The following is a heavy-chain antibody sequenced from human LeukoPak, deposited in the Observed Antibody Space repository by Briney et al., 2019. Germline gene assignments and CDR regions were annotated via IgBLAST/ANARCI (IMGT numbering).Heavy chain of an antibody. CDR2: INWNGGST. CDR1: GFTFDDYG. CDR3: AREAYYYGSGSYIYWFDP. J-gene: IGHJ5*02. Sequence: GGSLRLSCAASGFTFDDYGMSWVRQAPGKGLEWVSGINWNGGSTGYADSVKGRFSISRDNAKNSLYLQMNSLRAEDTALYYCAREAYYYGSGSYIYWFDPWGQGTLVTVSS. V-gene: IGHV3-20*04. D-gene: IGHD3-10*01.